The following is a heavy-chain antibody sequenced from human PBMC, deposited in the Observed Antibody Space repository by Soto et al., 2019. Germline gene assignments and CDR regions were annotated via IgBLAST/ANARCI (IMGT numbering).Heavy chain of an antibody. CDR3: ARLTIGRLDY. CDR2: VYYSGST. Sequence: PSETLSLTCTVSGGSISSYYWSWIRQPPGKGLEWIGYVYYSGSTNYNPSLKSRVTISVDTSKNQFSLKLSSVTAADTAVYYCARLTIGRLDYWGQGTLVTVSS. J-gene: IGHJ4*02. CDR1: GGSISSYY. V-gene: IGHV4-59*08.